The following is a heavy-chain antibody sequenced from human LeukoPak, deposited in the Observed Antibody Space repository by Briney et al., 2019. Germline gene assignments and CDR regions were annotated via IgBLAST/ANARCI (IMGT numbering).Heavy chain of an antibody. CDR2: FDPEDGET. CDR3: ATPLGNWNDVYYFDY. J-gene: IGHJ4*02. V-gene: IGHV1-24*01. Sequence: GASAKVSCKVSGYTLTELSMHWVRQAPGKGLEWMGGFDPEDGETIYAQKFQGRVTMTEDTSTDTAYMELSSLRSEDTAVYYCATPLGNWNDVYYFDYWGQGTLVTVSS. D-gene: IGHD1-1*01. CDR1: GYTLTELS.